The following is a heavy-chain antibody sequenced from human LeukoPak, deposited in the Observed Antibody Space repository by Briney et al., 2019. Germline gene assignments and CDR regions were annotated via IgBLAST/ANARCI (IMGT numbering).Heavy chain of an antibody. D-gene: IGHD3-3*01. CDR2: INPNSGGT. CDR3: ARGDIYDFWSGSTSGFDP. J-gene: IGHJ5*02. Sequence: ASVKVSCKASGYTFTGYYMHWVRQAPGQGLEWMGWINPNSGGTNYAQEFQGRVTITRDTSASTAYMELSSLRSGDMAVYYCARGDIYDFWSGSTSGFDPWGQGTLVTVSS. CDR1: GYTFTGYY. V-gene: IGHV1-2*02.